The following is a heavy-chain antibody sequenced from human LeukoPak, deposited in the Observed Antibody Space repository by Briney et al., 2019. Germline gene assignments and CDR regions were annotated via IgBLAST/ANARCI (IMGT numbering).Heavy chain of an antibody. J-gene: IGHJ4*02. D-gene: IGHD2-21*02. CDR1: GFTFSSYG. Sequence: PGRSLRLSCAASGFTFSSYGMHWVRQAPGKGLEWVAVISYDGSNKYYADSVKGRFTISRDNSKNTLYLQMNSLRAEDTAVYYCAKEYGGDWEFFDYWGQGTLVTVSS. V-gene: IGHV3-30*18. CDR3: AKEYGGDWEFFDY. CDR2: ISYDGSNK.